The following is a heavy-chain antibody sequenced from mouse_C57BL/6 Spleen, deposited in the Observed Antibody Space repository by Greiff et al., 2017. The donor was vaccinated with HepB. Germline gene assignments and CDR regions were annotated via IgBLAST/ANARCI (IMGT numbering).Heavy chain of an antibody. CDR3: ARREYGSSYYAMDY. CDR1: GFTFSDYG. J-gene: IGHJ4*01. CDR2: ISSGTSTI. D-gene: IGHD1-1*01. Sequence: EVQRVESGGGLVKPGGSLKLSCAASGFTFSDYGMNWVRQAPEKGLEWVAYISSGTSTIYYADTVKGRFTISRDNAKYTLFLQMTSLRSEDTAMYYCARREYGSSYYAMDYWGQGTSVTVSS. V-gene: IGHV5-17*01.